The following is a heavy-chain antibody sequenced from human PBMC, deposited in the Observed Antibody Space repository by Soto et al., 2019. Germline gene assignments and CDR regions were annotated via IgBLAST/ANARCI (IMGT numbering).Heavy chain of an antibody. Sequence: QPGGSLRLSCAASGFTVSSNYMSWVRQAPGKGLEWVSVIYSGGSTYYADSVKGRFTIFGDSAKNSLFLILDSLRAEDTAVYYCAAYNTSRHAAFDIWGQGTMVTVSS. V-gene: IGHV3-53*01. CDR2: IYSGGST. CDR3: AAYNTSRHAAFDI. J-gene: IGHJ3*02. D-gene: IGHD6-6*01. CDR1: GFTVSSNY.